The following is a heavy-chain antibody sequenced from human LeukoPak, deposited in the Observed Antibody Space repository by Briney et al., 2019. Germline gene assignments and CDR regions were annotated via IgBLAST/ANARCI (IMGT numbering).Heavy chain of an antibody. V-gene: IGHV4-59*08. CDR3: AAFYGSGRGAFDI. CDR2: IYYSGST. CDR1: GGSISSYY. Sequence: SETLSLTCTVSGGSISSYYWSWIRQPPGKGLEWIRYIYYSGSTNYNPSLKSRVTISVDTSKNQFSLKLSSVTAADTAVYYCAAFYGSGRGAFDIWGQGTMVTVSS. J-gene: IGHJ3*02. D-gene: IGHD3-10*01.